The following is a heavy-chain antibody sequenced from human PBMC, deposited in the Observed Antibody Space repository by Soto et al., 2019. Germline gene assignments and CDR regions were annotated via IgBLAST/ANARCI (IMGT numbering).Heavy chain of an antibody. CDR3: ARGWFGPDV. J-gene: IGHJ6*04. D-gene: IGHD3-10*01. Sequence: EVQLVESGGGLVQPGGSLRFSCAASGFTFSGPSMHWVRQAPGKGLVWVSGIDNAGTDSTYADSVKGRFTSSRDNAKNTLYLQMNSLRVEDTAVYYCARGWFGPDVWGKGTTVTVSS. V-gene: IGHV3-74*01. CDR1: GFTFSGPS. CDR2: IDNAGTDS.